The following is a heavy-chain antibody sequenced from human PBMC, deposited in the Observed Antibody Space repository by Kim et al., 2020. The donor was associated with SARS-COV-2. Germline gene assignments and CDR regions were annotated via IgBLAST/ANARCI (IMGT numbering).Heavy chain of an antibody. CDR2: MNPNSGNT. J-gene: IGHJ4*02. Sequence: ASVKVSCKASGYTFTSYDINWVRQATGQGLEWMGWMNPNSGNTGYAQKFQGRVTMTRNTSISTAYMELSSLRSEDTAVYYCARDISGGVNGDYEVDYWGQGTLVTVSS. CDR1: GYTFTSYD. CDR3: ARDISGGVNGDYEVDY. D-gene: IGHD4-17*01. V-gene: IGHV1-8*01.